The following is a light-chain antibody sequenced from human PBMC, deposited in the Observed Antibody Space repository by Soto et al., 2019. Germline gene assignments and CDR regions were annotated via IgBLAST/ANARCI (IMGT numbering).Light chain of an antibody. CDR1: QSVSGW. V-gene: IGKV1-5*01. J-gene: IGKJ1*01. CDR2: DAS. CDR3: KQYEAYPWT. Sequence: DIQMTQSPSTLSASVGDTVTVTCRASQSVSGWLAWYQQKPGEAPKLLIYDASALPRGVPSRFSGSGPGKKLNLTINSMLNDDFANYYCKQYEAYPWTFGQVTKV.